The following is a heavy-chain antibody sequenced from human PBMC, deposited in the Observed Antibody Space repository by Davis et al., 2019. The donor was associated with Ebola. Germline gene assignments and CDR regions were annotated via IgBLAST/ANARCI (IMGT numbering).Heavy chain of an antibody. Sequence: GGSLRLSCAASGFTFDDYAMHWVRQAPGKGLEWVSGISWNSGSIGYADSVKGRVTISRDNSKNTLYLQMDSLRSEDTAVYYCAKPIGWFGESSSLRNWGQGTLVTVSS. CDR3: AKPIGWFGESSSLRN. V-gene: IGHV3-9*01. D-gene: IGHD3-10*01. J-gene: IGHJ4*02. CDR1: GFTFDDYA. CDR2: ISWNSGSI.